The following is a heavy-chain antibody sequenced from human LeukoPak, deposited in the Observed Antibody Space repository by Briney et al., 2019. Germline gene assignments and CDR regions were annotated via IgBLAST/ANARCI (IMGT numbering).Heavy chain of an antibody. Sequence: ASVKVSCKASGYTFTDYYIHWVRQPPGQGLEWVGWINPNSGATNYAQKFQGRVTMTKDTSISTGYMELSRLRSDDTAVYYCARIRGGNNYHFDYWGQGTLVTVSS. CDR2: INPNSGAT. CDR3: ARIRGGNNYHFDY. V-gene: IGHV1-2*02. CDR1: GYTFTDYY. J-gene: IGHJ4*02. D-gene: IGHD1-26*01.